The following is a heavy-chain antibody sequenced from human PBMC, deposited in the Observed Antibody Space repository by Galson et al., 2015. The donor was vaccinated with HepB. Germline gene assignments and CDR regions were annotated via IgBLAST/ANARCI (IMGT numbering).Heavy chain of an antibody. CDR1: GGSFRGNY. CDR2: INHSGST. CDR3: AGYSSGWASFDY. Sequence: ETLSLTCAVYGGSFRGNYWSWIRQPPRKGLEWIGEINHSGSTYYNPSLKSRVTISVDTSKNQFSLKLSSVTAADTAVYYCAGYSSGWASFDYWGQGTLVTVSS. D-gene: IGHD6-19*01. J-gene: IGHJ4*02. V-gene: IGHV4-34*01.